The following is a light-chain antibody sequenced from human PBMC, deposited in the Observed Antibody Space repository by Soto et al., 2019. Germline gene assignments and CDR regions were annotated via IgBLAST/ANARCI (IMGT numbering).Light chain of an antibody. CDR1: SSDVGGYNY. CDR2: DVS. J-gene: IGLJ1*01. Sequence: QSALTQPRSVSGSPGQSVTISCTGTSSDVGGYNYVSWYQQHPGKAPKLMIYDVSKRPSGVPDRFSGSKSGNTASLTISGRQAEDVADYYCCSYAGSYGYVFGTGTKVTVL. V-gene: IGLV2-11*01. CDR3: CSYAGSYGYV.